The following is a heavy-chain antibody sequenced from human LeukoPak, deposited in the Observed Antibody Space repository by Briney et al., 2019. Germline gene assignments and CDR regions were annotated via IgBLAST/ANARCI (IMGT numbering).Heavy chain of an antibody. Sequence: GGSLRLSCAASGFTFSSYGMHWVRQAPGKGLEWVAVISYDGSNKYYADSVKGRFTISRDNSKNTLYLQMNSLRAEDTAVYYCAKLTEEMATFDYWGQGTLVTVSS. D-gene: IGHD3-9*01. J-gene: IGHJ4*02. CDR3: AKLTEEMATFDY. V-gene: IGHV3-30*18. CDR2: ISYDGSNK. CDR1: GFTFSSYG.